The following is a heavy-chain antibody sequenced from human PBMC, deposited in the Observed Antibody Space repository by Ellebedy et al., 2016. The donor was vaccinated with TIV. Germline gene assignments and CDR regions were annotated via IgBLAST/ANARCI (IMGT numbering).Heavy chain of an antibody. D-gene: IGHD1-26*01. CDR2: IIPMFGKA. J-gene: IGHJ4*02. CDR1: GGTFINYA. CDR3: ARRGPELEFDY. Sequence: AASVKVSCKASGGTFINYALSWVRQAPGQGLEWMGGIIPMFGKANYPQKFQGRVTITADESTTTAHMELSSLRSDDTAVYYCARRGPELEFDYWGQGTLVTVSS. V-gene: IGHV1-69*13.